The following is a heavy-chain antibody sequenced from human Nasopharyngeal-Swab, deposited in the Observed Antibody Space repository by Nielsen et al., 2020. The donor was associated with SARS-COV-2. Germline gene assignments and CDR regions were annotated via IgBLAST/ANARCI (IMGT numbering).Heavy chain of an antibody. V-gene: IGHV3-74*01. J-gene: IGHJ4*02. CDR1: GFTFSSYW. D-gene: IGHD1-14*01. CDR3: GRAGSYRIDY. CDR2: INSDGRTK. Sequence: GESMKIYCVASGFTFSSYWMQWVRQPRGKGLEWVARINSDGRTKDHADSLQGRFTIARDNAKNEVYLQLNGLRDEDTAVYYCGRAGSYRIDYWGQGTLVTVSS.